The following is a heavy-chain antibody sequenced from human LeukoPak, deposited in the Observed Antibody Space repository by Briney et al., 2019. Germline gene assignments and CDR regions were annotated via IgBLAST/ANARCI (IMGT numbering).Heavy chain of an antibody. J-gene: IGHJ4*02. CDR1: GYTFTSYG. Sequence: ASVKVSCKASGYTFTSYGISWVRQAPGQGLEWMGWISAYNGNTNYAQKLQGRVTKTTDTSTSTAYMELRSLRSDDTAVYYCAREEYYYDSSGYLVGIGGDYWGQGTLVTVSS. CDR2: ISAYNGNT. CDR3: AREEYYYDSSGYLVGIGGDY. V-gene: IGHV1-18*01. D-gene: IGHD3-22*01.